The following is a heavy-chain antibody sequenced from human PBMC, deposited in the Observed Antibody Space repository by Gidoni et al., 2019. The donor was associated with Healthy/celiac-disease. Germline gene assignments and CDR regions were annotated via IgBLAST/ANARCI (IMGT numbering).Heavy chain of an antibody. V-gene: IGHV4-4*07. CDR2: IDTMGST. D-gene: IGHD6-19*01. J-gene: IGHJ3*02. Sequence: QVQLQESGPGLVKPSETLSLTCTVPGVSIRSYYWSWIRQPAGKGLEWIGRIDTMGSTNYNPSLKSRVTMSVDTSKNQFSLKLSSVTAADTAVYYCARGWEQWPRGAFDIWGQGTMVTVSS. CDR3: ARGWEQWPRGAFDI. CDR1: GVSIRSYY.